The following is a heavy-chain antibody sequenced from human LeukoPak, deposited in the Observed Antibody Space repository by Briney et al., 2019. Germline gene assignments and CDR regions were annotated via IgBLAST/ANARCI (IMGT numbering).Heavy chain of an antibody. CDR2: ISSSSSYI. V-gene: IGHV3-21*01. CDR1: GFTFSSYS. D-gene: IGHD6-13*01. CDR3: ARDRQQLVQDY. Sequence: SGGSLRLSCAASGFTFSSYSMNWVRQAPGKGLEWVSSISSSSSYIYYADSVKGRFTISRDDAKNSLYLQMNSLRAEDTAVYYCARDRQQLVQDYWGQGTQVTVSS. J-gene: IGHJ4*02.